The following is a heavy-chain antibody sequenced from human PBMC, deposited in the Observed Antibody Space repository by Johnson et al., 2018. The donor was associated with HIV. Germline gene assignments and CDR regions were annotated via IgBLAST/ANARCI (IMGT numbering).Heavy chain of an antibody. CDR2: IRYDGSNK. Sequence: QVQLVESGGGVVQPGGSLRLSCAASGFTFSSYGMHWVRQAPGKGLEWVAFIRYDGSNKYYADSVKGRFTISRDTSKSTVYLQLSSLRVEDTAVYYCAKDPNSSSRLRDAFDVWGHGTMVTVSS. J-gene: IGHJ3*01. D-gene: IGHD6-13*01. CDR3: AKDPNSSSRLRDAFDV. V-gene: IGHV3-30*02. CDR1: GFTFSSYG.